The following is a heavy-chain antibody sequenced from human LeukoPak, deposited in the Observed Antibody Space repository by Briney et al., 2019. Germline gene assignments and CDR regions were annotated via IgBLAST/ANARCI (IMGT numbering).Heavy chain of an antibody. J-gene: IGHJ3*02. D-gene: IGHD3-10*01. CDR2: ISYDGSNK. V-gene: IGHV3-30*18. CDR1: GFTFSSYG. Sequence: GRSLRLSCAASGFTFSSYGMHWVRQAPGKGLEWVAVISYDGSNKYYADPVKGRFTISRDNSKNTLYLQMNSLRAEDTAVYYCAKLWFGELYALDIWGQGTMVTVSS. CDR3: AKLWFGELYALDI.